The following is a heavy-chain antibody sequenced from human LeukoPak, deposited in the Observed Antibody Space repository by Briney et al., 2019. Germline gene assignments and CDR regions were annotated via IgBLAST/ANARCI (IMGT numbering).Heavy chain of an antibody. D-gene: IGHD1-26*01. CDR3: AKDPYSGAFEYFQH. V-gene: IGHV3-30*18. CDR1: GFTFSSYG. CDR2: ISHDDSNK. Sequence: PGGSLRLSCVASGFTFSSYGMHWVRQAPGKGLEWVAVISHDDSNKYYADSVRGRFSISRDNSKNTLYLQMNSLRTEDTAVYYCAKDPYSGAFEYFQHWGQGTLVTVSS. J-gene: IGHJ1*01.